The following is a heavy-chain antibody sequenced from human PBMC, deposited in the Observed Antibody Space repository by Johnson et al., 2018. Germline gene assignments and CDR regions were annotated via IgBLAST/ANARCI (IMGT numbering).Heavy chain of an antibody. CDR2: ISYDGSNK. V-gene: IGHV3-30*03. Sequence: QVQLVQSGGGVVQPGRSLRLSCAASGFTFSSYGMHWVRQAPGKGLEWVAVISYDGSNKYYADSVKGRFTISRDNSKNTLYLPMNSLRAEDTAVYYWARGDSAWGSYRMNAEYFQHWGQGTLVTVSS. CDR3: ARGDSAWGSYRMNAEYFQH. D-gene: IGHD3-16*02. CDR1: GFTFSSYG. J-gene: IGHJ1*01.